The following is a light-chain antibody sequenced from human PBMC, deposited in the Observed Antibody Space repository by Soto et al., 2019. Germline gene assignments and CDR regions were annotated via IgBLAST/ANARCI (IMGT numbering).Light chain of an antibody. Sequence: EIGVTQSPVTLSLSPVERATLSCRASQSVSSRYLAWYQHKPGQAPRLLIYGASSRATGIPDRFSGSGSGTEFTLHISRQGKEHFAVYYCLQYDTSPETLGQGAKLDI. CDR3: LQYDTSPET. CDR1: QSVSSRY. CDR2: GAS. J-gene: IGKJ2*01. V-gene: IGKV3-20*01.